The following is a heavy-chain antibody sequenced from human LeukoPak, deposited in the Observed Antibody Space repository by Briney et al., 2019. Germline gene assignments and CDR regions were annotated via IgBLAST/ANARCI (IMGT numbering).Heavy chain of an antibody. CDR2: IYSGGST. V-gene: IGHV3-66*01. D-gene: IGHD3-22*01. CDR3: AREMAHYFDSSGYSF. Sequence: GGSLRLSCAASGFTVSGNYMSWVRQAPGKGLEWVSVIYSGGSTYYADSVKGRFTISRDNSKNMVCLQMNSLRAEDTAVYYCAREMAHYFDSSGYSFWGQGTLVTVSS. J-gene: IGHJ4*02. CDR1: GFTVSGNY.